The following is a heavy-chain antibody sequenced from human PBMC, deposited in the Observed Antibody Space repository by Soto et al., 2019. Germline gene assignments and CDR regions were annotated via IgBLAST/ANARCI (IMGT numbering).Heavy chain of an antibody. CDR3: ARDLGYRSSSDAFDS. CDR1: CGSITGYD. D-gene: IGHD6-6*01. CDR2: FYYTGRA. Sequence: ETLSLKSDLSCGSITGYDWSWFRQPPGKGLEWIGYFYYTGRADYNPSLKSRVTISADTSKSHVSLKLSYVTAADTAMYYCARDLGYRSSSDAFDSWGQGTKVTI. V-gene: IGHV4-59*01. J-gene: IGHJ3*02.